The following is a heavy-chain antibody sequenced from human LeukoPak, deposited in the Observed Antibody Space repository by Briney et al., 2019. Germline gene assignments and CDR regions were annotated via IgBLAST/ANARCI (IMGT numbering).Heavy chain of an antibody. J-gene: IGHJ4*02. CDR2: ISAYNGNT. V-gene: IGHV1-18*01. CDR3: ARVWSGYYFDY. D-gene: IGHD3-3*01. Sequence: ASVRVSCKASGYTSTSYGISWVRQAPGQGLEWMGWISAYNGNTNYAQKLQGRVTMTTDTSTSTAYMELRSLRSDDTAVYYCARVWSGYYFDYWGQGTLVTVSS. CDR1: GYTSTSYG.